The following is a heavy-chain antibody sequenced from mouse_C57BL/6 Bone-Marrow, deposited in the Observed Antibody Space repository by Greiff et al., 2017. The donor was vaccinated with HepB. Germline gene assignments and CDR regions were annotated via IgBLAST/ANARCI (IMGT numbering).Heavy chain of an antibody. CDR2: IHPNSGST. Sequence: VQLQQPGAELVKPGASVKLSCKASGYTFTSYWMHWVKQRPGQGLEWIGMIHPNSGSTNYNEKFKSKATLTVDKSSSTAYMQRSSLTSEDSAVYYCPITTVVAPYYAMDYWGQGTSVTVSS. CDR3: PITTVVAPYYAMDY. CDR1: GYTFTSYW. J-gene: IGHJ4*01. V-gene: IGHV1-64*01. D-gene: IGHD1-1*01.